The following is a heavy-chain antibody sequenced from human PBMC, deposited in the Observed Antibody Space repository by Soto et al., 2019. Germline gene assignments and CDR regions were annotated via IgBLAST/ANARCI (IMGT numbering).Heavy chain of an antibody. CDR2: IYSSGST. J-gene: IGHJ6*02. V-gene: IGHV3-53*04. CDR3: ARYGELYYYGMDV. Sequence: EVQLVESGGGLVQPGGSLRLSCAASGFTVSSNYMSWVRQAPGKGLEWVSVIYSSGSTYYADSVKGRFTISRHNSKNTLYLQMNSLRAEDTAVYYCARYGELYYYGMDVWGQGTTVTVSS. CDR1: GFTVSSNY. D-gene: IGHD4-17*01.